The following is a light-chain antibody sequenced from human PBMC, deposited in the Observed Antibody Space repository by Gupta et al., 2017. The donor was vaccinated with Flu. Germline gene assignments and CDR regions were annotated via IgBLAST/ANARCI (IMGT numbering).Light chain of an antibody. Sequence: QSVLTQPPSVSGAPGQRVTISCSGSRPNLGAGHDVHWFQKLPGAAPKLLIYSNSNRASGVPDLFSGAKCGTAASPSITVLPGEEAADYCRQSHDNSVSPSVFGTGTKLTVL. CDR1: RPNLGAGHD. J-gene: IGLJ1*01. V-gene: IGLV1-40*01. CDR2: SNS. CDR3: QSHDNSVSPSV.